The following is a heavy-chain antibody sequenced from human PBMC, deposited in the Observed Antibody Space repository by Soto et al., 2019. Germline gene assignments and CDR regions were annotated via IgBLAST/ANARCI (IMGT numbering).Heavy chain of an antibody. CDR1: GFTFRRYA. CDR2: ISGSGGST. V-gene: IGHV3-23*01. J-gene: IGHJ5*02. D-gene: IGHD3-10*01. Sequence: GLLRLSCAASGFTFRRYAISLVRQAPGKGLEWVSAISGSGGSTYYADSVKGRFTISRDNSKNTLYLQMNSLRAEDTAVYYCARESAGSGENNWFDPWGQGTLVTVSS. CDR3: ARESAGSGENNWFDP.